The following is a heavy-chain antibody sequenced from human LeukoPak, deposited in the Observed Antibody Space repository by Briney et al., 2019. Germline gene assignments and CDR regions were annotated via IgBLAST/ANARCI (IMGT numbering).Heavy chain of an antibody. CDR1: GFSLRSFG. V-gene: IGHV3-33*08. J-gene: IGHJ4*02. D-gene: IGHD2-15*01. CDR3: ARDTSGYYDY. CDR2: IWFDGSNR. Sequence: GGSLRLSCAASGFSLRSFGMSWVRQAPGKGLDWVGVIWFDGSNRYYADSVKGRFTISRDNSKNTLYLQVNSVRAEDTAVYYCARDTSGYYDYWGQGALVTVSS.